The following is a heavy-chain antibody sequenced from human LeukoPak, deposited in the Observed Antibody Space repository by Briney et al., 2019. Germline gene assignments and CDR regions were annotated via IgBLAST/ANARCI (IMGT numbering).Heavy chain of an antibody. D-gene: IGHD2-15*01. CDR3: ARDRIVGRYCSGGSCPGDY. V-gene: IGHV1-2*02. CDR1: GYTFTGYY. Sequence: ASVKVSCNASGYTFTGYYMHWVRQAPGQGLEWMGWINPNSGGTNYAQKFQGRITMIRDTSISTAYMELSRLRSDDTAVYYCARDRIVGRYCSGGSCPGDYWGQGTLVTVSS. J-gene: IGHJ4*02. CDR2: INPNSGGT.